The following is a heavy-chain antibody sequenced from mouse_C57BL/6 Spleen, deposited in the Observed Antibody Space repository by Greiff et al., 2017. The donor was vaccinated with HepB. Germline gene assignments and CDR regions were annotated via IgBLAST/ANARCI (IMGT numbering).Heavy chain of an antibody. J-gene: IGHJ4*01. CDR3: ARLDGNSYYYAMDY. D-gene: IGHD2-1*01. Sequence: VQLQQSGPELVKPGASVKISCKASGYTFTDYYMNWVKQSHGKSLEWIGDINPNNGGTSYNQKFKGKATLTVDKSSSTAYMELRSLTSEDSAVYYCARLDGNSYYYAMDYWGQGTSVTVSS. V-gene: IGHV1-26*01. CDR1: GYTFTDYY. CDR2: INPNNGGT.